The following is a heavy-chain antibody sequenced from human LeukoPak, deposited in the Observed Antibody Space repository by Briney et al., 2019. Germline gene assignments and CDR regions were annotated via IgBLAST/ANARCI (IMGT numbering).Heavy chain of an antibody. CDR1: GFTFSSYW. Sequence: GGSLRLSCAASGFTFSSYWMHWVRQAPGKGLVWVSRINSDGRTTSYAASVKGRFTISRDNSKNALYLQMNSLRDEDTAIYYCANRRNYASDYWGQGTLVTVSS. CDR2: INSDGRTT. V-gene: IGHV3-74*01. D-gene: IGHD1-14*01. J-gene: IGHJ4*02. CDR3: ANRRNYASDY.